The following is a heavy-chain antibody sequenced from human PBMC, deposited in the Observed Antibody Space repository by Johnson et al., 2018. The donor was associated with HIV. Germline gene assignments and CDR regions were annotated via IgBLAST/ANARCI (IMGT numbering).Heavy chain of an antibody. Sequence: QVQVVESGGGVVQPGRSLRLSCAASGFTFSSYAMHWVRQAPGKGLEWVAVISYDGSNKYYADSVKGRFTISRDNSKNTLYLQMNSLRAEDTAVYYCARGLTMIVVVDAFDIWGQGTMVTVSS. V-gene: IGHV3-30-3*01. CDR1: GFTFSSYA. CDR2: ISYDGSNK. D-gene: IGHD3-22*01. J-gene: IGHJ3*02. CDR3: ARGLTMIVVVDAFDI.